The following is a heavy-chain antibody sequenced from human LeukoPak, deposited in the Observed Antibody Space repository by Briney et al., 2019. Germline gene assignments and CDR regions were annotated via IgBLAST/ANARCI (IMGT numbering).Heavy chain of an antibody. J-gene: IGHJ4*02. V-gene: IGHV3-23*01. D-gene: IGHD2-2*01. CDR3: AKEKPGAMESFFIQ. CDR2: ISASGGST. CDR1: GFTFSGYW. Sequence: PGGSLRLSCVASGFTFSGYWMTWVRQAPGKGLEWVSAISASGGSTYYADSVKGRFTISRDNSKNTLYLQMNSLRAEDTAVYYCAKEKPGAMESFFIQWGQGTLVTVSS.